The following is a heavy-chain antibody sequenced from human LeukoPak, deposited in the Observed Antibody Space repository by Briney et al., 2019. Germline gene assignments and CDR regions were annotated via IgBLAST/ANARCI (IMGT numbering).Heavy chain of an antibody. Sequence: PGGSLRLSCAASGFIFSHHAMSWVRQAPGKGLEWVSGINWNGGSTGYADSVKGRFTISRDNAKNSLYLQMNSLRAEDTALYYCAREQAIAATTPFDYWGQGTLVTVSS. V-gene: IGHV3-20*04. CDR3: AREQAIAATTPFDY. CDR2: INWNGGST. D-gene: IGHD6-6*01. CDR1: GFIFSHHA. J-gene: IGHJ4*02.